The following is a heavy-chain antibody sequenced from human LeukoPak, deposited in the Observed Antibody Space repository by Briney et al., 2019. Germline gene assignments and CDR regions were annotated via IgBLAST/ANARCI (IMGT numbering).Heavy chain of an antibody. Sequence: GGSLRLSCAASGSTFSSYWMSWVRQAPGKGLEWVANIKRDGSEKYYVDSVKGRFTISRDNAKNSLYLQMNSLRAEDTAVYYCARDYPPPPVAGPYYFDYWGQGTLVTVSS. J-gene: IGHJ4*02. CDR3: ARDYPPPPVAGPYYFDY. V-gene: IGHV3-7*05. D-gene: IGHD6-19*01. CDR1: GSTFSSYW. CDR2: IKRDGSEK.